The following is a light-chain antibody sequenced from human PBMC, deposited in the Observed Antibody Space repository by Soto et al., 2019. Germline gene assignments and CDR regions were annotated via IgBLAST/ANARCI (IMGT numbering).Light chain of an antibody. J-gene: IGLJ3*02. Sequence: QSVLTQPASVSGSPGQSITISCTGTSSDVGGYNYVSWYQQYPGKAPKLMIYEVNDRPSGVSHRFSGSKSGNTASLTISGLQAEDEADYYCCSYTSSSTWVFGGGTKVTV. CDR1: SSDVGGYNY. CDR2: EVN. V-gene: IGLV2-14*01. CDR3: CSYTSSSTWV.